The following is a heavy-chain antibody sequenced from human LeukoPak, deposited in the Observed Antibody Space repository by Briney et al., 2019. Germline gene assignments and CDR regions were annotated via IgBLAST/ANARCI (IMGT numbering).Heavy chain of an antibody. J-gene: IGHJ3*02. D-gene: IGHD1-26*01. CDR3: TIVGAADAFDI. Sequence: PGGSLRLSCAASGFTFSGSAMHWVRHASGKGLEWVGRIRSKANSYATAYAASVKGRFTISRDDSKNTAYLQMNSVKTEDTAVYYCTIVGAADAFDIWGQGTMVTVSS. CDR1: GFTFSGSA. CDR2: IRSKANSYAT. V-gene: IGHV3-73*01.